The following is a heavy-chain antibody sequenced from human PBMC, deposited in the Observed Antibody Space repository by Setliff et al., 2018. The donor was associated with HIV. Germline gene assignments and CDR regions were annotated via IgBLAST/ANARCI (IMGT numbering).Heavy chain of an antibody. Sequence: GASVKVACKASGGSLTGSFIHWVRQAPGQGLEWMGWINPVTGGINYAHMFQGRVTMTRDTSIRTSYMELSSLTSGDTATYYCAKVGRCVGTTCPRWFDPWGQGTLFTVSS. J-gene: IGHJ5*02. CDR1: GGSLTGSF. CDR2: INPVTGGI. V-gene: IGHV1-2*07. CDR3: AKVGRCVGTTCPRWFDP. D-gene: IGHD2-21*01.